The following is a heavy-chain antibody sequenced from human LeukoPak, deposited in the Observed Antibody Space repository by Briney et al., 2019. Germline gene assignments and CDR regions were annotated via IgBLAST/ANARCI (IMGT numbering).Heavy chain of an antibody. D-gene: IGHD2-15*01. V-gene: IGHV1-18*01. Sequence: VASVKVSCTTSGYTFRSSGISWVRQAPGRGLEWMGWISAVNGDIHPAQKFQDRVTLTTDTSTTTAYMELRSLRADDTAVYYCARAGAVVDNWFDPWGQGTLVTVSS. CDR3: ARAGAVVDNWFDP. CDR1: GYTFRSSG. J-gene: IGHJ5*02. CDR2: ISAVNGDI.